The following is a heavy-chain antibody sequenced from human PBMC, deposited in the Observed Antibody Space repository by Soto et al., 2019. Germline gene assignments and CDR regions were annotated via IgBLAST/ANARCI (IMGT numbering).Heavy chain of an antibody. CDR2: ISYDGSNK. D-gene: IGHD3-3*01. V-gene: IGHV3-30*18. J-gene: IGHJ3*02. Sequence: QVQLVESGGGVVQPGRSLRLSCAASGFTFSSYGMHWVRQAPGKGLGWVAVISYDGSNKYYADSVKGRFTISRDNSKNTLYLQMNSLRAEDTAVYYCAKSYYDFWSGSRVNAFDIWGQGTMVTVSS. CDR3: AKSYYDFWSGSRVNAFDI. CDR1: GFTFSSYG.